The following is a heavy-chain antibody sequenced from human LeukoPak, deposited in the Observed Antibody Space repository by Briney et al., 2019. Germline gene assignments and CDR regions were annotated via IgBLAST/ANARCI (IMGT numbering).Heavy chain of an antibody. Sequence: ASVKVSCKASGYTFTIYYMHWVRQAPGQGLEWMGWINPNSGATTYAQRFQGRVTMTRDTSISTAYMKLSGLTSDDPAVYYCARNPPYCTSTSCYNDYWGQGTLVTVSS. D-gene: IGHD2-2*02. CDR2: INPNSGAT. CDR3: ARNPPYCTSTSCYNDY. J-gene: IGHJ4*02. CDR1: GYTFTIYY. V-gene: IGHV1-2*02.